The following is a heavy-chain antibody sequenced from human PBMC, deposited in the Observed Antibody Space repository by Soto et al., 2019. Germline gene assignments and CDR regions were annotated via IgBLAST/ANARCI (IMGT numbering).Heavy chain of an antibody. CDR3: ARVPTVTTGFDY. CDR2: IYYSGST. V-gene: IGHV4-30-4*01. D-gene: IGHD4-17*01. J-gene: IGHJ4*02. CDR1: GGSISSGDYY. Sequence: KTSETLSLTCTVSGGSISSGDYYWSWIRQPPGKGLEWIGYIYYSGSTYYNPSLKSRVTISVDTSKNQFSLKLSSVTAADTAVYYCARVPTVTTGFDYWGQGTLVTVSS.